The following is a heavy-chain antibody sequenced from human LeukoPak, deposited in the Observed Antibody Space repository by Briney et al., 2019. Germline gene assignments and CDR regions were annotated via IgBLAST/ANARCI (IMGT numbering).Heavy chain of an antibody. Sequence: SETLSLTCALYARSFSGYYWSWASHPPGKGLEWIGEINTSGSTKQNTSPTRRATISGHPSKQHSSLDLRSVTAAHTAGYYCAISANYFSRDAFDIWGQGTMVTVSS. CDR3: AISANYFSRDAFDI. CDR1: ARSFSGYY. J-gene: IGHJ3*02. V-gene: IGHV4-34*04. CDR2: INTSGST. D-gene: IGHD1-26*01.